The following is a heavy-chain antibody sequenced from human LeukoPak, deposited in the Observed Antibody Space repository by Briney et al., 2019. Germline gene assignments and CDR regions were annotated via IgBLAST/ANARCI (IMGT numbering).Heavy chain of an antibody. Sequence: KPGGSLRLSCAASGFTFSSYSMNWVRQAPGKGLEWVSSISSSSSYIYYADSVKGRFTISRDNAKNSLYLQMNSLRAEDTAVYYCARSGWRYCSSTSCYSWFDPWGQGTLVTVFS. V-gene: IGHV3-21*01. CDR3: ARSGWRYCSSTSCYSWFDP. D-gene: IGHD2-2*02. CDR2: ISSSSSYI. CDR1: GFTFSSYS. J-gene: IGHJ5*02.